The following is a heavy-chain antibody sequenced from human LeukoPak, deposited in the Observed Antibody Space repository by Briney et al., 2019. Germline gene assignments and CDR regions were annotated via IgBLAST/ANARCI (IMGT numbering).Heavy chain of an antibody. Sequence: SETLSLTCTVSGGSISSGGYYWSWIRQHPGKGLEWIGYIYYSGSTYYNPSLKSRVTISVDTSKSQFSLKLSSVTAADTAVYYCARGANELLPLLYYFDYWGQGTLVTVSS. CDR2: IYYSGST. V-gene: IGHV4-31*03. D-gene: IGHD3-22*01. J-gene: IGHJ4*02. CDR3: ARGANELLPLLYYFDY. CDR1: GGSISSGGYY.